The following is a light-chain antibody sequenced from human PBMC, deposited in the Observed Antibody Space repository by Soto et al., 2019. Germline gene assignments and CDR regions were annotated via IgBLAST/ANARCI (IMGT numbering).Light chain of an antibody. V-gene: IGLV6-57*04. CDR3: QSCDSNSRVV. CDR2: END. Sequence: FMLTQPHSVSESPGKAVTISRTRSSDSIASNYVQWYQQRPGSAPTTIIFENDQRPSGVPARFSGSIDSSSNSASLTISGLKTEDEADYYCQSCDSNSRVVFGGGTKLTVL. J-gene: IGLJ3*02. CDR1: SDSIASNY.